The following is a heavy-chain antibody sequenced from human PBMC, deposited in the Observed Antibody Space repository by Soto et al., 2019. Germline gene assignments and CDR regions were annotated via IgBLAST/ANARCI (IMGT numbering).Heavy chain of an antibody. CDR3: TRDASRDSSARGWFDP. CDR1: GFTFRSFT. CDR2: ISSNSAYI. D-gene: IGHD6-13*01. Sequence: EVHLVESGGGLVKPGGSLRLSCAASGFTFRSFTMNWVRQAPGKGLEWVSTISSNSAYIYYTDALRCRFTISRDNAKNSLHLQMNSLRAGDTAVYYCTRDASRDSSARGWFDPWGPGTLVTVSS. V-gene: IGHV3-21*01. J-gene: IGHJ5*02.